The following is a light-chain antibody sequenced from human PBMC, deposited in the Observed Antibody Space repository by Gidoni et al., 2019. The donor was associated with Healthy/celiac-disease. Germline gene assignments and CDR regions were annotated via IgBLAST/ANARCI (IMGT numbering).Light chain of an antibody. CDR3: QQYNSFPFT. CDR1: QSISSW. V-gene: IGKV1-5*01. Sequence: DVQMTQSPSTLSASVGDRATITCRASQSISSWLAWYQQKPGKAPKLLIYDASSLESGVPSRFSGSGSGTEFTLTISSLQPDDFATYYCQQYNSFPFTFGPGTKVDIK. J-gene: IGKJ3*01. CDR2: DAS.